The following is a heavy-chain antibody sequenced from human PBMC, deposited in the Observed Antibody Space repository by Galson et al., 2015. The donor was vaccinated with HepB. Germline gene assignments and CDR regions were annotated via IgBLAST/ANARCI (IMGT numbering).Heavy chain of an antibody. J-gene: IGHJ4*02. D-gene: IGHD5-18*01. CDR1: GFTFSNYM. CDR2: ISGGGGTI. CDR3: VRDGYF. Sequence: SLRLSCAGSGFTFSNYMMNWVRQAPGKGLEWLSYISGGGGTISYADSVKGRFTTSRDNGKNTLYLQMNSLRVEDTAVYYCVRDGYFGGRGTLVTVSS. V-gene: IGHV3-48*01.